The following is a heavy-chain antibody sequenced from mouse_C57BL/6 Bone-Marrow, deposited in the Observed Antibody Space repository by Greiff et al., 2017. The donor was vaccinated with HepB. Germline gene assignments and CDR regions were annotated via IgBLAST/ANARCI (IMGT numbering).Heavy chain of an antibody. J-gene: IGHJ1*03. CDR3: ARSGDGYSYWYFDG. Sequence: QVQLQQPGAELVKPGASVKLSCKASGYTFTSYWMHWVKQRPGQGLEWIGMIHPNSGSTNYNEKFKSKATLTVDKSSSTAYMQLSSLTSEDSAVYYCARSGDGYSYWYFDGWGTGTTVTVSS. CDR1: GYTFTSYW. CDR2: IHPNSGST. V-gene: IGHV1-64*01. D-gene: IGHD2-3*01.